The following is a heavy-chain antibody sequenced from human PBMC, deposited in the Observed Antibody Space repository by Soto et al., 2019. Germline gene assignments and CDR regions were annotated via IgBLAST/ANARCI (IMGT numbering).Heavy chain of an antibody. J-gene: IGHJ4*02. CDR1: GFTVSTNY. CDR3: ARGFKWLDY. CDR2: IYSGSST. V-gene: IGHV3-53*01. D-gene: IGHD5-12*01. Sequence: EVQLVESGGGLIQPGGSLRLSCATSGFTVSTNYLTWVRQAPGKGLEWVSLIYSGSSTYYADSVKGRFTISRDNSKNTLYLQMNSLRAEDTAVYYCARGFKWLDYWGQGTLVTVSS.